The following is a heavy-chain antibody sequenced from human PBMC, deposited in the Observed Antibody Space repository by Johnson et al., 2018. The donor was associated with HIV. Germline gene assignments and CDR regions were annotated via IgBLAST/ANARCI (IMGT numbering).Heavy chain of an antibody. CDR3: ARDGIGRGIVGANDAFDI. V-gene: IGHV3-30*04. CDR2: LSYDGSNK. D-gene: IGHD1-26*01. J-gene: IGHJ3*02. Sequence: VQLVESGGGVVQPGRSLRLSCAASGFTFSSYAMHWVRQAPGKGLEWVAVLSYDGSNKYYAESVKGRFTISRDNSKNTLYLQMNSLRAEDTAVYYCARDGIGRGIVGANDAFDIWGQGTMVTVSS. CDR1: GFTFSSYA.